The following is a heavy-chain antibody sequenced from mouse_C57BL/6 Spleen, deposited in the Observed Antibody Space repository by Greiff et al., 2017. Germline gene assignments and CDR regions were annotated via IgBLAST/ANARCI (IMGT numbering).Heavy chain of an antibody. D-gene: IGHD2-4*01. CDR3: ARKDDYDGAMDY. V-gene: IGHV5-17*01. J-gene: IGHJ4*01. Sequence: EVMLVESGGGLVKPGGSLKLSCAASGFTFSDYGMHWVRQAPEKGLEWVAYISSGSSTIYYADTVKGRFTISRDNAKNTLFLQRTSLRSEDTAMYYCARKDDYDGAMDYWGQGTSVTVSS. CDR1: GFTFSDYG. CDR2: ISSGSSTI.